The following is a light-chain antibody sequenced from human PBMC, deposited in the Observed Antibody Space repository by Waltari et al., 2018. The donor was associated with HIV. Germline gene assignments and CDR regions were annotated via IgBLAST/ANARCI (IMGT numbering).Light chain of an antibody. CDR3: QQYYTTPRP. CDR1: RNILDSSSSKKN. CDR2: WAR. V-gene: IGKV4-1*01. Sequence: IVMTQSPESLAVSLCERAASNCKSRRNILDSSSSKKNLAWYQQKPGRPPKLLIYWARTRESGVPDRFSGSGSVTDFTLTMNSLQAEDVAVYYWQQYYTTPRPLGQGTTRESK. J-gene: IGKJ2*01.